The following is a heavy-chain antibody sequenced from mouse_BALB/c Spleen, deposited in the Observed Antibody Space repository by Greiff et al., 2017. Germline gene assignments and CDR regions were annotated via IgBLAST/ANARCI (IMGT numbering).Heavy chain of an antibody. D-gene: IGHD1-1*01. J-gene: IGHJ4*01. CDR2: ISNGGGST. Sequence: EVKLEESGGGLVQPGGSLKLSCAASGFTFSSYTMSWVRQTPEKRLEWVAYISNGGGSTYYPDTVKGRFTISRDNAKNTLYLQMSSLKSEDTAMYYCARHDYYGSKGAMDYWGQGTSVTVSS. CDR3: ARHDYYGSKGAMDY. V-gene: IGHV5-12-2*01. CDR1: GFTFSSYT.